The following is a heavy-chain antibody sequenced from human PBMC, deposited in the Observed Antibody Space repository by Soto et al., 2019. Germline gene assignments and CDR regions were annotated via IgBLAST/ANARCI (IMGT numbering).Heavy chain of an antibody. V-gene: IGHV1-18*01. Sequence: QVQLEQSGAEVKKPGDSVRVTCKASGYSFNDYGMSWVRQAPGQGLEWMGWIGPYEGVTNHAQTFQGRVTMTVDTSTTTADMELRSLRSDDTAIYYCASCYCSVGSCYTCWHFDLWGPGTLVTVTA. J-gene: IGHJ2*01. D-gene: IGHD2-15*01. CDR1: GYSFNDYG. CDR3: ASCYCSVGSCYTCWHFDL. CDR2: IGPYEGVT.